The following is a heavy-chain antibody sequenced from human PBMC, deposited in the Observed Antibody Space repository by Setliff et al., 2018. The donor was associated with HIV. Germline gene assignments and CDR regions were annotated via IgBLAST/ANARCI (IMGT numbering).Heavy chain of an antibody. CDR1: GFTFSDHY. Sequence: PGGSLRLSCAASGFTFSDHYMSWIRQAPGKGLEWVSYISGGSTSHMNYADSVKGRFTISRDNAKNTLYLQMNSLRAEDTAVYYCALTPYSGSSLSYWGQGNLVTVSS. CDR2: ISGGSTSHM. J-gene: IGHJ4*02. CDR3: ALTPYSGSSLSY. D-gene: IGHD6-6*01. V-gene: IGHV3-11*06.